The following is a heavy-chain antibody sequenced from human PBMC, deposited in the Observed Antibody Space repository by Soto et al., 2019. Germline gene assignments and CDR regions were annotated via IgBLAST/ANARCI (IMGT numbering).Heavy chain of an antibody. J-gene: IGHJ4*02. CDR3: ARSTGRY. D-gene: IGHD2-21*01. CDR1: GVSINSDDYY. Sequence: QVQLRESGPGLVKPSQTLSLTCTVSGVSINSDDYYCSWIRQSTGRGLEWIGYIYYSGDTYYNPSLRSRVSLSIDTSKNQFSMRLRSVTATDTAVYYCARSTGRYWGQGTLVTVSS. V-gene: IGHV4-30-4*01. CDR2: IYYSGDT.